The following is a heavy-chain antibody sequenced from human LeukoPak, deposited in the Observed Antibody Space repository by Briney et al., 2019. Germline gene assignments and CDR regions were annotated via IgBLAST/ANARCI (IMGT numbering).Heavy chain of an antibody. CDR3: AKDPGYWSGYQDY. Sequence: GGSLRLSCAASGFTFSSYAMSWVRQAPGKGLEWVSGISGSGSTTYQADSVKGRFTIDRDKSKNTLYLQMNSLRAEDTAVYYCAKDPGYWSGYQDYWGQGTLVTVSS. J-gene: IGHJ4*02. CDR1: GFTFSSYA. CDR2: ISGSGSTT. V-gene: IGHV3-23*01. D-gene: IGHD3-3*01.